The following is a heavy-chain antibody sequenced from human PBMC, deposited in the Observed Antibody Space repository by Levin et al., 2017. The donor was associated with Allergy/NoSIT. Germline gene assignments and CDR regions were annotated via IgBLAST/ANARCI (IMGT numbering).Heavy chain of an antibody. CDR3: VRHVDGSSWLD. J-gene: IGHJ4*02. D-gene: IGHD6-13*01. CDR1: GFTFSGSA. V-gene: IGHV3-73*01. CDR2: IRSKAHSYAT. Sequence: LSLTCAASGFTFSGSAMHWVRQASGKGLEWIGRIRSKAHSYATAYGASMKDRFTISRDDSKNTAYLQVNSLNTEDAAVYYCVRHVDGSSWLDWGQGTLVTVSS.